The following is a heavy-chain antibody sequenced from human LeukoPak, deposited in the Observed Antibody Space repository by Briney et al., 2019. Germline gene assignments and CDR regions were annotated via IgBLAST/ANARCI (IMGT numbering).Heavy chain of an antibody. Sequence: PGGSLRLSCAASGFTFSSYGMHWVRQAPGKGLEWVAVLSYDGSNKYYADSVRGRFTISRDNSRNTLYLQMNSLRGEDTAVYYCARPGYGAGPGYFYGMDVWGQGTTVTVSS. CDR3: ARPGYGAGPGYFYGMDV. J-gene: IGHJ6*02. CDR1: GFTFSSYG. V-gene: IGHV3-30*19. CDR2: LSYDGSNK. D-gene: IGHD3-10*01.